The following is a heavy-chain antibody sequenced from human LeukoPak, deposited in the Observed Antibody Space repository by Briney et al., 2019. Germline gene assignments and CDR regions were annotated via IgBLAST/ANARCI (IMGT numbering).Heavy chain of an antibody. CDR1: GFTFSNYA. CDR2: VSYDGSNK. V-gene: IGHV3-30-3*01. CDR3: ARDPPTRQYTNSFSLDY. D-gene: IGHD6-13*01. Sequence: GGSLRLSCAASGFTFSNYAMHWVRQAPGKGLEWVAVVSYDGSNKYYADSVKGRFTISRDNSKNTLYLQLNSLRADDTAVYYCARDPPTRQYTNSFSLDYWGQGTLVTVSS. J-gene: IGHJ4*02.